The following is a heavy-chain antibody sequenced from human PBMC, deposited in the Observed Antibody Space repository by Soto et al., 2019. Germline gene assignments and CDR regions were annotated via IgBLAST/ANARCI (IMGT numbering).Heavy chain of an antibody. CDR1: GFTFSTYA. V-gene: IGHV3-33*01. J-gene: IGHJ6*02. Sequence: QVQLVESGGGVVQPGGSLRLSCAASGFTFSTYAMHWVRRAPGKGLEWVAVMWYDGSQKYYADSVKGRFTISRDNSKNTVSLQMSSLRAEDTAVYYCARAKTSLASRLYYGMDVWGQGTTVIVSS. D-gene: IGHD3-3*02. CDR2: MWYDGSQK. CDR3: ARAKTSLASRLYYGMDV.